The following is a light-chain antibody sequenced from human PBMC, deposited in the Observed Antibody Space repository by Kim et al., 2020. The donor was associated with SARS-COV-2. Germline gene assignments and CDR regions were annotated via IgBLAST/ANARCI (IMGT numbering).Light chain of an antibody. CDR3: QAWDSSTGVV. J-gene: IGLJ2*01. V-gene: IGLV3-1*01. CDR1: KLGDMY. CDR2: QDT. Sequence: SVPPGPTASITCSGEKLGDMYTCWYQQKAGQSPVLVIYQDTKRPPGIPGRFSGSSSGNTATLTISGTQTLDEADYYCQAWDSSTGVVFGGGTQLTVL.